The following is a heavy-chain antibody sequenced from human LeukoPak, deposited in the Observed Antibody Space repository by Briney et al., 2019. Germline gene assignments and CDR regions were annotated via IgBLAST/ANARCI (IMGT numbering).Heavy chain of an antibody. CDR3: ARGPMVRGPCGY. J-gene: IGHJ4*02. V-gene: IGHV3-30*02. CDR1: GFTFSSYG. CDR2: IRYDGTKK. D-gene: IGHD3-10*01. Sequence: PGGSLRLSCAASGFTFSSYGMHWVRQAPGKGLEWVAFIRYDGTKKYYADSVKGRFTISRDNSKNTLYLQMNSLRAEDTAVYYCARGPMVRGPCGYWGQGTLVTVSS.